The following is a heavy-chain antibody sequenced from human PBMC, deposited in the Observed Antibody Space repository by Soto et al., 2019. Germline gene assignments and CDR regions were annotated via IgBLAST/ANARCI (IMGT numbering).Heavy chain of an antibody. CDR1: GFTFSSYA. D-gene: IGHD3-9*01. J-gene: IGHJ6*02. V-gene: IGHV3-23*01. CDR3: AKNVWGITLFGGMDV. CDR2: ISGSGGST. Sequence: EVQLLESGGGLVQPGGSLRLSCAASGFTFSSYAMSWVRQAPGKGLEWVSAISGSGGSTYYADSVKGRFTISRDNSKNALYLQMNSLRAEDTAVYYCAKNVWGITLFGGMDVWGQGTTVTVSS.